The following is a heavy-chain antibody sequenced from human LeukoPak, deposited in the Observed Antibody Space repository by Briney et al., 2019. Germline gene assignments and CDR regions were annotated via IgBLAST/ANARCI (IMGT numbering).Heavy chain of an antibody. D-gene: IGHD6-19*01. CDR3: ARDRQSSGWYLYDY. J-gene: IGHJ4*02. Sequence: GGSLRLSCAASGFTVSSNYMSWVRQAPGKGLEWVSVIYSGGSTYYADSVKGRFTISRDNSKNTLYLQMNGLRAEDTAVYYCARDRQSSGWYLYDYWGQGTLVTVSS. V-gene: IGHV3-53*01. CDR1: GFTVSSNY. CDR2: IYSGGST.